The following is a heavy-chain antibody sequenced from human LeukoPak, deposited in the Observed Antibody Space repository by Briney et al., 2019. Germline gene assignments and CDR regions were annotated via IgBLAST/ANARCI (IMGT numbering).Heavy chain of an antibody. CDR3: ARDVPGIAAAACWFDP. Sequence: ASVKVSCKASVSTFSSYAISWVRQAPGEGVEWVGGIIHIFGTANYAQKFQGRVTITADKSPSTAYMELSSLRSEDTAVYYCARDVPGIAAAACWFDPWGQGTLVTVSS. CDR1: VSTFSSYA. V-gene: IGHV1-69*06. CDR2: IIHIFGTA. D-gene: IGHD6-13*01. J-gene: IGHJ5*02.